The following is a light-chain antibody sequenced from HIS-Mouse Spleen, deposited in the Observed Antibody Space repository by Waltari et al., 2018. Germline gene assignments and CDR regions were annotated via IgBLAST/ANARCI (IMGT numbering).Light chain of an antibody. CDR3: QQLNSYPPT. Sequence: DIQLTQSPSFLSASVGDIVTITCRASQVISSYLAWYQQKPGKAPKLLIYAASTLQSGVPSRFSGSGSGTEFNLTISSLQPEDFATYYCQQLNSYPPTFGQGTKVEIK. CDR2: AAS. CDR1: QVISSY. J-gene: IGKJ1*01. V-gene: IGKV1-9*01.